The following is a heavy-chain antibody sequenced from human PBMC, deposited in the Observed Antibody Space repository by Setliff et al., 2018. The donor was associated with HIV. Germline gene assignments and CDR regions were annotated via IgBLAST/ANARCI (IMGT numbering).Heavy chain of an antibody. CDR1: GYTFSSYA. CDR3: GRNGCSGDSYFCDLDS. Sequence: ASVKVSCKASGYTFSSYALHWVRQAPGQRLEWMGWINVAKDKTKYSQNFQGRVTISRDTSANTVYMEVSRLKSEDTAVYFCGRNGCSGDSYFCDLDSWGQGTLVTVSS. CDR2: INVAKDKT. J-gene: IGHJ4*02. V-gene: IGHV1-3*01. D-gene: IGHD2-21*02.